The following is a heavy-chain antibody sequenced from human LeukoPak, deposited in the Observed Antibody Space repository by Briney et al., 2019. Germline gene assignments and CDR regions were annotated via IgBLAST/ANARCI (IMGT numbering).Heavy chain of an antibody. CDR3: ARDSGIWFGTRDAFDI. CDR1: GFTFEDFG. D-gene: IGHD3-10*01. V-gene: IGHV3-20*01. J-gene: IGHJ3*02. Sequence: PGGSLRLSCAASGFTFEDFGMTWVRQVPGKGLEWVSGINWNGVKTHYADSVKGRFTISRDIAKNTLYLEMNSLRVDDTALYHCARDSGIWFGTRDAFDIWGQGTMVTVST. CDR2: INWNGVKT.